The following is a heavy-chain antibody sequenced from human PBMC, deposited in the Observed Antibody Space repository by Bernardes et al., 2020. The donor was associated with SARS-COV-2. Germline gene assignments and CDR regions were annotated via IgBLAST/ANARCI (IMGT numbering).Heavy chain of an antibody. J-gene: IGHJ6*02. Sequence: SETLSLTCAVYGGSFSGYYWSWIRQPPGKGLEWIGEINNSGSTNYNPSLKSRVTISVDTSKNQFSLKLSSVTAADTAVYYCARQAYLYGMDVWGQGTTVTVSS. D-gene: IGHD2-21*01. CDR1: GGSFSGYY. CDR2: INNSGST. V-gene: IGHV4-34*01. CDR3: ARQAYLYGMDV.